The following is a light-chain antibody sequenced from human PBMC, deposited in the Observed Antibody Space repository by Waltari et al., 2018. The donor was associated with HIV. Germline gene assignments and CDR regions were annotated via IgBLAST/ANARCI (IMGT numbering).Light chain of an antibody. V-gene: IGKV4-1*01. CDR3: QQYYSTPRT. J-gene: IGKJ2*01. CDR1: QSVLYSSNNKNY. CDR2: WAS. Sequence: DIVMTQSPDSLAVSLGERATINCKSSQSVLYSSNNKNYLAWYQQKSVQPPKLLIYWASTREAGCPDRFSGSGSGTDFTLTISSLQAEDVAVYYCQQYYSTPRTFGQGTKLEIK.